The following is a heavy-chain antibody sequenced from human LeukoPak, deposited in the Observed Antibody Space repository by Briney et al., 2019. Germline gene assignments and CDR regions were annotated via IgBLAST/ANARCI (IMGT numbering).Heavy chain of an antibody. J-gene: IGHJ4*02. V-gene: IGHV1-8*01. CDR2: MNPNSGNT. CDR1: GYTFTSYD. D-gene: IGHD3-16*01. Sequence: ASVKVSCKASGYTFTSYDINWVRQATGQGLEWMGWMNPNSGNTGYAQKFQGRVTMTRNTSISTAYMELSSLRSEDTAVYYCARVFYDYVWGIWRGGGDDYWGQGTLVTVSS. CDR3: ARVFYDYVWGIWRGGGDDY.